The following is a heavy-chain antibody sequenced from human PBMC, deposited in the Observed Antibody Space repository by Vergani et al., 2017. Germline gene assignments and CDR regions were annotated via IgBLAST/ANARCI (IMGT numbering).Heavy chain of an antibody. CDR1: ESSFISNE. J-gene: IGHJ4*02. CDR2: INPIDSKI. V-gene: IGHV5-51*01. Sequence: EVMLVQSGAEVQTPGESLKISCKYSESSFISNEIAWVRQMSGKGLQWMGNINPIDSKIAYSPSFQGQAIMSLDKSITTAYLQWRSLKASDTAIYYCTRHVPCGDGACLHFDHWGQGTQVTVSS. D-gene: IGHD2-21*01. CDR3: TRHVPCGDGACLHFDH.